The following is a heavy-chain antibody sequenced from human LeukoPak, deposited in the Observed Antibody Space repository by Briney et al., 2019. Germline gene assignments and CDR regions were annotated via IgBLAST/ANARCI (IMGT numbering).Heavy chain of an antibody. J-gene: IGHJ6*04. D-gene: IGHD3-10*01. CDR1: GFTFSNYE. CDR3: ARDLYYYGSGSYSLSLDV. Sequence: GGSLRLSCAASGFTFSNYEMNWVRQAPGKGLEWLSYISSSGNTKYYADSVKGRFTISRDNSKNTLYLQMNSLRAEDTAVYYCARDLYYYGSGSYSLSLDVWGKGTTVTVSS. CDR2: ISSSGNTK. V-gene: IGHV3-48*03.